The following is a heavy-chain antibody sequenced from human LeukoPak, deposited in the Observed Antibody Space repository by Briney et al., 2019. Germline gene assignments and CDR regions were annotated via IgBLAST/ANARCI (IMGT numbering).Heavy chain of an antibody. D-gene: IGHD2/OR15-2a*01. Sequence: SETQSLTCAVSGGSISSNSYYWGWIRQPPGKGLEWIGEIYHSGSTNYNPSLKSRVTISVDKSKNQFSLKLSSVTAADTAVYYCARSISKAFDPWGQGTLVTVSS. CDR1: GGSISSNSYY. CDR2: IYHSGST. V-gene: IGHV4-39*07. CDR3: ARSISKAFDP. J-gene: IGHJ5*02.